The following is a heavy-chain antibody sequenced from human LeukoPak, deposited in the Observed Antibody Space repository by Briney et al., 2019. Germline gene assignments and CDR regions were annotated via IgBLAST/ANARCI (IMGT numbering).Heavy chain of an antibody. CDR3: AKEEEYNWNRGYYYYYYGMDV. Sequence: QPGGSLRLSCAASGFTFSSYGMHWVRQAPGKGLEWVAVISYDGSNKYYADSVKGRFTISRDNSKNTLYLQMNSLRAEDTAVYYCAKEEEYNWNRGYYYYYYGMDVWGQGTTVTVSS. CDR1: GFTFSSYG. D-gene: IGHD1-20*01. CDR2: ISYDGSNK. V-gene: IGHV3-30*18. J-gene: IGHJ6*02.